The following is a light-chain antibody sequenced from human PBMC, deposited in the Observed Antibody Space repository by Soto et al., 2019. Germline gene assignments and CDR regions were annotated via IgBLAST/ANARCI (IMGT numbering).Light chain of an antibody. Sequence: DIQMSQSPSSVSASVGDRVTITCRASPGVSSGLGWYQQKPGTAPKRLGYYKSTVISWVQSRFSGSNSLPDFILTINSLQTEDFAPHECQQVNIFPRTFGPGTKVEMK. CDR2: YKS. V-gene: IGKV1-12*01. CDR1: PGVSSG. J-gene: IGKJ3*01. CDR3: QQVNIFPRT.